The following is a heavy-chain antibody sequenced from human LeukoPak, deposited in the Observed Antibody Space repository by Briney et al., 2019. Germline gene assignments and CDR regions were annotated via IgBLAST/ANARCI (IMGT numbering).Heavy chain of an antibody. V-gene: IGHV4-34*01. Sequence: SETLSLTCAVYGGSFSGYYWSWLRQPPGKGLEWIGEINHSGSTNYNPSLKSRVTISVDTSKNQFSLKLSSVTAAYTAVYYCARPYGSGSYRYWGQGTLVTVSS. D-gene: IGHD3-10*01. CDR1: GGSFSGYY. CDR3: ARPYGSGSYRY. J-gene: IGHJ4*02. CDR2: INHSGST.